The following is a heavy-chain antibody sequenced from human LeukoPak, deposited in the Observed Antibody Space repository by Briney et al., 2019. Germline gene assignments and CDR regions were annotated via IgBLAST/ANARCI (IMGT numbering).Heavy chain of an antibody. CDR1: GFTFSSYW. D-gene: IGHD3-3*01. Sequence: PGGSLRLSCAASGFTFSSYWMHWVRHDPGKGLVWVSRINSDGSSTKYADSVKGRFTISRENEKNSLYMQMNSQRAGDTGVYYCAREIDYDFWSGPHDYWGQGTLVTVSS. J-gene: IGHJ4*02. V-gene: IGHV3-74*03. CDR3: AREIDYDFWSGPHDY. CDR2: INSDGSST.